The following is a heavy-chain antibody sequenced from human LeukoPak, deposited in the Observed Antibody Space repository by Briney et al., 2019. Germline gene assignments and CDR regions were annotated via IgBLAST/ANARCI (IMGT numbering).Heavy chain of an antibody. V-gene: IGHV4-61*01. CDR3: AASSGYYYFAY. J-gene: IGHJ4*02. CDR1: GGSVSSGSSY. D-gene: IGHD3-22*01. Sequence: SETLSLTCTVSGGSVSSGSSYWNWIRQPPGKGLEWIAYIYYSGITNYNPSLKSRVTISVDTSKNQFSLNLSSVTAADTAVYYCAASSGYYYFAYWGQGTLVTVSS. CDR2: IYYSGIT.